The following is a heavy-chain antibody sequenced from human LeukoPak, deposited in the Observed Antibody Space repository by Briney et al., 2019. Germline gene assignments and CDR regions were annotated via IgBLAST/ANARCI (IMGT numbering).Heavy chain of an antibody. J-gene: IGHJ3*02. CDR3: AKDVNRWAFDI. Sequence: GGSLRLSCAASGFTFSSFAMSWVRQAPGKGLEWVSAISGSGGSTHYADSVKVRFTISRDNSKNTLYLQMNSLRAEDTAVYYCAKDVNRWAFDIWGRGTMVTVSS. CDR2: ISGSGGST. CDR1: GFTFSSFA. D-gene: IGHD1-14*01. V-gene: IGHV3-23*01.